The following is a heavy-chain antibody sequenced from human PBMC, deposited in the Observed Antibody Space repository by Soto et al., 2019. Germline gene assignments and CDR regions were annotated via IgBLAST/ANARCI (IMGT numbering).Heavy chain of an antibody. CDR1: GFTFSSYW. Sequence: EVQLVESGGGLVQPGGSLRLSCAASGFTFSSYWMSWVRQAPGKGLEWVASIKQDGSEKYYVDSVKGRFTISRDNAKNSLYLQMNSLRAEDTAVYYCARVRGGCMPTRCYYYMDVWGKGTTVTVSS. V-gene: IGHV3-7*01. J-gene: IGHJ6*03. CDR3: ARVRGGCMPTRCYYYMDV. D-gene: IGHD2-8*01. CDR2: IKQDGSEK.